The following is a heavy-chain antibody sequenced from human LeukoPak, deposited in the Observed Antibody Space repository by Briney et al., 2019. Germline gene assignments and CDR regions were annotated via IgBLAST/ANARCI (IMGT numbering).Heavy chain of an antibody. Sequence: QTGGSLRLSCAASGITVSTSYMSWVRQAPGKGLEWVSVIYSSGNTLYADSVRGRFTISRDNSKNTLYLQMNSLRAEDTAVYYCAKDVTIFGVAPGAFDIWGQGTMVTVSS. CDR1: GITVSTSY. CDR3: AKDVTIFGVAPGAFDI. CDR2: IYSSGNT. D-gene: IGHD3-3*01. V-gene: IGHV3-53*01. J-gene: IGHJ3*02.